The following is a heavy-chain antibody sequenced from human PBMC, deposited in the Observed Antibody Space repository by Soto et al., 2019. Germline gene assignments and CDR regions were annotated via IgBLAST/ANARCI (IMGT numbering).Heavy chain of an antibody. Sequence: EVQLVDSGGGLVQPGGSLRLSCAVSGFIFSDYRMSWVRQAPGEGLEWVANIKQDGSDTKYVNSVKGRFTISRDNVKNSLYLQMNSLRAEDTAVYYCTTGGATEHWGQGTLVTVSS. J-gene: IGHJ4*02. CDR2: IKQDGSDT. V-gene: IGHV3-7*01. CDR3: TTGGATEH. CDR1: GFIFSDYR. D-gene: IGHD1-1*01.